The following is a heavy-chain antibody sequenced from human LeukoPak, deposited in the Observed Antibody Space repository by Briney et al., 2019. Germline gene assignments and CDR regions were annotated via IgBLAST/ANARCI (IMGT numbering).Heavy chain of an antibody. CDR2: ISFDGNNE. V-gene: IGHV3-30*02. CDR3: AKDAQRTRFLEWYLGFDY. D-gene: IGHD3-3*01. Sequence: QAGGSLRLSCTTSGFIFSNYGMHWVRQASGKGLEWVAVISFDGNNEYYADSVKGRFTISRDNSKHPLYLQMSSLRPEDTAVYYCAKDAQRTRFLEWYLGFDYWGQGSLVTVSS. J-gene: IGHJ4*02. CDR1: GFIFSNYG.